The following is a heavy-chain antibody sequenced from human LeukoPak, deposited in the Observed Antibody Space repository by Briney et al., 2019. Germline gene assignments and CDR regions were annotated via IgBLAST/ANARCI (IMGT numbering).Heavy chain of an antibody. D-gene: IGHD6-19*01. V-gene: IGHV3-21*01. Sequence: NPGGSLRLSCAASGFTFSSYSMNWARQAPGKGLEWVSSISSSSSYIYYADSVKGRFTISRDNAKNSLYLQMNSLRAEDTAVYYCARGSSSGWYDYWGQGTLVTVSS. CDR1: GFTFSSYS. CDR2: ISSSSSYI. CDR3: ARGSSSGWYDY. J-gene: IGHJ4*02.